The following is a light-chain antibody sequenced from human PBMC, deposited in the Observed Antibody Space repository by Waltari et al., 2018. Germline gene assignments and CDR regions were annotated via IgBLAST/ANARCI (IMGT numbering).Light chain of an antibody. CDR3: QVWDINSDHWV. J-gene: IGLJ3*02. CDR2: DGR. Sequence: SYVLTQPPSLSLAPGQTATITCGGNNIVRKSVHWYQQKPGQAPIMVVYDGRDRPSGIPERFSGSNARNTATLTMRSVEAGDEADYYCQVWDINSDHWVFGGGTKLTVL. V-gene: IGLV3-21*02. CDR1: NIVRKS.